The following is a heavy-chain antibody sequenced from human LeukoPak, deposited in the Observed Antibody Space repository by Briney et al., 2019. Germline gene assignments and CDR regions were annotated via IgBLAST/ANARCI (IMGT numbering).Heavy chain of an antibody. Sequence: SETLSLTCTVSGGSITSYYWSWIRQPPGKGLEWIGYIYYSGSTNYNPSLKSRVTISVDTSKNQFSLKLSSVTAADTAVYYCARSLRGNYMDVLGKGTTVTVSS. CDR1: GGSITSYY. V-gene: IGHV4-59*01. CDR3: ARSLRGNYMDV. J-gene: IGHJ6*03. D-gene: IGHD1-26*01. CDR2: IYYSGST.